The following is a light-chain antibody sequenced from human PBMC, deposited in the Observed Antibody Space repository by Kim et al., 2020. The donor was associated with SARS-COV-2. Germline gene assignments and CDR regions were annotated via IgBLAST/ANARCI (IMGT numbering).Light chain of an antibody. V-gene: IGKV3-15*01. J-gene: IGKJ1*01. CDR3: QQYSNWPRT. CDR1: ESVSSN. Sequence: VPPGERATLSCRANESVSSNLAGHQHNPGQAPRLLIYDASTRATGIPARFSGSGSGTEFTLTISSLQSEDFAVYYCQQYSNWPRTFGQGTKVDIK. CDR2: DAS.